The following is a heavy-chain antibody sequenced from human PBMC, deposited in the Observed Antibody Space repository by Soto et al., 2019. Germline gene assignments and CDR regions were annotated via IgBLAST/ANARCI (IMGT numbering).Heavy chain of an antibody. CDR1: GGTVSSSSYY. D-gene: IGHD3-3*02. J-gene: IGHJ5*01. CDR2: IYYSESP. CDR3: ARLSLSSFKSFDF. Sequence: TSETMCLTCGVSGGTVSSSSYYWGWIRKPPGKGLEWIGSIYYSESPYYNPSLKSRVTISIDTSVNQFSLKLSSVTAADTAVYYCARLSLSSFKSFDFWGQGILVTV. V-gene: IGHV4-39*01.